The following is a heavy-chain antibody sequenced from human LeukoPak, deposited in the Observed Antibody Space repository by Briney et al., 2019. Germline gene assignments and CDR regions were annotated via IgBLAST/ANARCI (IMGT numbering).Heavy chain of an antibody. Sequence: PEGSLRLSCATSGFTFSNHGMNWVRQAPGKGLEWVSGISPSGDIKYYADSVKGRFTISRDNSKNTVYLEVISLTDEDTAVYYCAKDDAWLRYGEWSQGTLVTVSS. CDR2: ISPSGDIK. D-gene: IGHD3-10*01. J-gene: IGHJ4*02. V-gene: IGHV3-23*01. CDR3: AKDDAWLRYGE. CDR1: GFTFSNHG.